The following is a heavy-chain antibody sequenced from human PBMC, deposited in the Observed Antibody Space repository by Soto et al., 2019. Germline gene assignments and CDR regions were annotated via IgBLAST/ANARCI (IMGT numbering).Heavy chain of an antibody. CDR2: INAGNGNT. V-gene: IGHV1-3*01. D-gene: IGHD1-26*01. CDR1: GYTXSSYA. J-gene: IGHJ6*02. CDR3: ARGGSRYYYYGMDV. Sequence: SXKVSFKATGYTXSSYARNWVRQAPGQRLEWMGWINAGNGNTKYSQKFQGRVTITRDTSASTAYMELSSLRSEDTAVYYCARGGSRYYYYGMDVWGQGTKVTVFS.